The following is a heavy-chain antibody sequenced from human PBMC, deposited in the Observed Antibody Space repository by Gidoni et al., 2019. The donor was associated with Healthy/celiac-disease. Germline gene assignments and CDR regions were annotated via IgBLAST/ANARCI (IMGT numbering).Heavy chain of an antibody. CDR1: GYSFTSYW. V-gene: IGHV5-51*01. D-gene: IGHD3-22*01. CDR3: ASSYYYDSSGYYYVDY. J-gene: IGHJ4*02. CDR2: IYPGDSDT. Sequence: EVQLVQSGAEVKKPGASLKISCKGSGYSFTSYWIGWVRQMPGKGLEWMGIIYPGDSDTRYSPSFQGQVTISADKSISTAYLQWSSLKASDTAMYYCASSYYYDSSGYYYVDYWGQGTLVTVSS.